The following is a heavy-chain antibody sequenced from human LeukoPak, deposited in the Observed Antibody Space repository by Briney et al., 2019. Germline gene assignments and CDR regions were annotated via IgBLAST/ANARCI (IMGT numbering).Heavy chain of an antibody. CDR1: GYTFTSYG. Sequence: ASVKVSCKASGYTFTSYGISWVRQAPGQGLEWMGWISAYNGNTNYAQKLQGRVTMTTDTSTSTAYMELRSLRSEDTAVYYCASAYSSSSPLDYWGQGTLVTVSS. V-gene: IGHV1-18*01. D-gene: IGHD6-6*01. CDR3: ASAYSSSSPLDY. CDR2: ISAYNGNT. J-gene: IGHJ4*02.